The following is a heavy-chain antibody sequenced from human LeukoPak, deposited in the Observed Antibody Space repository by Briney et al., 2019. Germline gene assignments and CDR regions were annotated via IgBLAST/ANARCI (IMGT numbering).Heavy chain of an antibody. CDR2: INPDNGGT. Sequence: ASVKVSCRASGYTFTDYYIHWVRQAPGQGLEWMGWINPDNGGTNYAQKFQGRVTMTRDTSIRTVYMDLSRLRSDDTAVFYCTREARVGNWFDPWGQGTQVTVSS. J-gene: IGHJ5*02. V-gene: IGHV1-2*02. D-gene: IGHD2-2*01. CDR3: TREARVGNWFDP. CDR1: GYTFTDYY.